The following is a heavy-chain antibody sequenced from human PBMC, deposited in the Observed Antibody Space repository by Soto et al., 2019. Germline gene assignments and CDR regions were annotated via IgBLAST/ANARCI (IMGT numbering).Heavy chain of an antibody. CDR2: ISGSGGST. V-gene: IGHV3-23*01. CDR3: AKVLGITMIVVVDAFDI. CDR1: GFTFSSYA. J-gene: IGHJ3*02. Sequence: GGSLRLSCAASGFTFSSYAMSWVRQAPGKGLEWVSAISGSGGSTYYADSVKGRFTISRDNSKNTLYLQMNILRAEDTAVYYCAKVLGITMIVVVDAFDIWGQGTMVTVSS. D-gene: IGHD3-22*01.